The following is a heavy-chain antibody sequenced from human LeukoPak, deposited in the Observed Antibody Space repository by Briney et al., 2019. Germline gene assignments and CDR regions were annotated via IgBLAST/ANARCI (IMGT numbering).Heavy chain of an antibody. D-gene: IGHD3-10*01. CDR3: ARNGYYGSGSYYYHYYYYYYMDV. J-gene: IGHJ6*03. V-gene: IGHV4-4*02. Sequence: GSLRLSCAASGFTFSSYSMNWVRQPPGKGLEWIGEIYHSGSTNYNPSLKSRVTISVDKSKNQFSLKLSSVTAADTAVYYCARNGYYGSGSYYYHYYYYYYMDVWGKGTTVTVSS. CDR1: GFTFSSYSM. CDR2: IYHSGST.